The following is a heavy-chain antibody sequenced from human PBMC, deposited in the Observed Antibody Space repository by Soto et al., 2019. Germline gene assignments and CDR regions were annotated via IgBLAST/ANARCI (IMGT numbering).Heavy chain of an antibody. CDR1: GFTFSSYG. CDR2: IWYDGSNK. CDR3: ARSGYSYGTFDY. Sequence: PGGSLRLSCAASGFTFSSYGMHWVRQAPGKGLEWVAVIWYDGSNKYYADSVKGRFTISRDNSKNTLYLQMNSLRAEDTAVYYCARSGYSYGTFDYWGQGTLVTVSS. V-gene: IGHV3-33*01. D-gene: IGHD5-18*01. J-gene: IGHJ4*02.